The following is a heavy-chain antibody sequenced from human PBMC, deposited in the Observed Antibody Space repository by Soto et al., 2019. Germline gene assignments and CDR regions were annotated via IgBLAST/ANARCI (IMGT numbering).Heavy chain of an antibody. CDR1: GDTLSTYY. CDR2: INPRSGKT. V-gene: IGHV1-46*01. J-gene: IGHJ4*02. CDR3: ARGVGYSDSSGYPFDY. D-gene: IGHD3-22*01. Sequence: VQLVQSGAEVKRPGASVKISCKASGDTLSTYYMHWARQAPGQGLEWMGIINPRSGKTNYPQKFQGRVTMTRGTSTTTVYMELSTLRSENTAMYYCARGVGYSDSSGYPFDYWGQGTLVTVSS.